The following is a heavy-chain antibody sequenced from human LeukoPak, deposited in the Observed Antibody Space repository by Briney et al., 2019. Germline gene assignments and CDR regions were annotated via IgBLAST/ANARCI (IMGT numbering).Heavy chain of an antibody. J-gene: IGHJ6*03. CDR1: GGSISSSSYY. V-gene: IGHV4-39*07. Sequence: SETLSLTCTVSGGSISSSSYYWGWIRQPPGKGLEWIGEIHHSGSTNYNPSLKSRVTISLDTSKNQLSLKLNSVTAADTAVYYCARGLNQLLFYYYYYMDVWGKGTTVTISS. CDR2: IHHSGST. CDR3: ARGLNQLLFYYYYYMDV. D-gene: IGHD2-2*01.